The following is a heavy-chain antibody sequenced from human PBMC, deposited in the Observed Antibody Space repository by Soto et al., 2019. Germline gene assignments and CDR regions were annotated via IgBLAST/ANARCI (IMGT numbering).Heavy chain of an antibody. CDR3: ARGRVADWFDP. J-gene: IGHJ5*02. Sequence: PSETLSLTCTVSGGSISSYYWSWIRQPPGKGLEWIGYIYYSGSTNYNPSLKSRVTISVDTSKNQFSLKLSSVTAADTAVYYCARGRVADWFDPWGQGTLVTVSS. CDR1: GGSISSYY. D-gene: IGHD2-21*01. CDR2: IYYSGST. V-gene: IGHV4-59*01.